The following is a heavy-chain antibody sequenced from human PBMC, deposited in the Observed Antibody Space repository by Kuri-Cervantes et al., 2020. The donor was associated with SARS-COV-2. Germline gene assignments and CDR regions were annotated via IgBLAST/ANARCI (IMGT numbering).Heavy chain of an antibody. Sequence: SETLSLTCTVSGGSISSGGYYWSWIRQPPGKGLEWIGYIYHSGSTYYNPSLKGRVTISVDRSKNQFSLKLSSVTAADTAVYYCARKGLWSGYLNWGQGTLVTVSS. J-gene: IGHJ4*02. CDR1: GGSISSGGYY. D-gene: IGHD3-3*01. CDR3: ARKGLWSGYLN. V-gene: IGHV4-30-2*01. CDR2: IYHSGST.